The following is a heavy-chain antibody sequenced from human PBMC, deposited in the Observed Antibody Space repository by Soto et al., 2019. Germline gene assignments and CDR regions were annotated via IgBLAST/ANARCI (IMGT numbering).Heavy chain of an antibody. Sequence: GGSLRLSCVASGITFSNFAMSWVRQAPGKGLEWVSSITGSGGNTYYADSVKGRFTISRDNSKNTLYLQMNSLRAEDTAVYYCAKDFGPYTIFVVVTTPIDDAFDIWGQGTMVTGSS. D-gene: IGHD3-3*01. V-gene: IGHV3-23*01. CDR2: ITGSGGNT. CDR1: GITFSNFA. J-gene: IGHJ3*02. CDR3: AKDFGPYTIFVVVTTPIDDAFDI.